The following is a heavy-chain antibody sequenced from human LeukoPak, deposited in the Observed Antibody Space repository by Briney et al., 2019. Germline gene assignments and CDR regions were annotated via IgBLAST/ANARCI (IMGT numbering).Heavy chain of an antibody. D-gene: IGHD2-15*01. J-gene: IGHJ4*02. Sequence: ASVKVSCKASGYTFTSYGISWVRQAPGRGLEWMGWISAYNGNTNYAQKLQGRVTMTTDTSTSTAYMELRSLRSDDTAVYYCARDRYCSGGSCYSFLFDYWGQGTLVTVSS. CDR1: GYTFTSYG. V-gene: IGHV1-18*01. CDR3: ARDRYCSGGSCYSFLFDY. CDR2: ISAYNGNT.